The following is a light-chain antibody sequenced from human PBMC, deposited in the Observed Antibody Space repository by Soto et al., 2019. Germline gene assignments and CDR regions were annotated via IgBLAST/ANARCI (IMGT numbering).Light chain of an antibody. CDR3: QQRSNWLFT. V-gene: IGKV3D-11*03. CDR2: GAF. CDR1: QYISTK. Sequence: VLTQSPDSLSLSPGERATLSCRASQYISTKLAWYQQKPGQAPRLLFSGAFNRATDTPDRFSGSGSGTDFTLIISGVEAEDFAMYYCQQRSNWLFTFGPGTKVDIK. J-gene: IGKJ3*01.